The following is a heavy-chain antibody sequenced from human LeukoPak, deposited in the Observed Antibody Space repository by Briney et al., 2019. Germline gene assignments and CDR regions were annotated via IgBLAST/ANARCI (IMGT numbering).Heavy chain of an antibody. CDR3: ARGAYSSSWCDGLRSYYYYYMDV. V-gene: IGHV3-7*01. Sequence: PGRSLRFSCAASGFTFSSYGMHWVRQAPGKGLEWVANIKQDGSEKYYVDSVKGRFTISRDNAKNSLYLQMNSLRAEDTAVYYCARGAYSSSWCDGLRSYYYYYMDVWGKGTTVTVSS. CDR1: GFTFSSYG. J-gene: IGHJ6*03. D-gene: IGHD6-13*01. CDR2: IKQDGSEK.